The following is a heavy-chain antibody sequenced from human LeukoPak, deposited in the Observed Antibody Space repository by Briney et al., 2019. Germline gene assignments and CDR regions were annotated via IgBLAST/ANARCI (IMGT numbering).Heavy chain of an antibody. Sequence: SETLSLTCTVSGGSITSSSSYWGWIRQPPGKGLEWIGSMFYSGSTYYNPSLKSRVTISVDTSKNQFSLKLISVTAPDTAVYSCAREVIGELGNWFDHWGQGTLVTVSS. V-gene: IGHV4-39*02. CDR3: AREVIGELGNWFDH. J-gene: IGHJ5*02. CDR2: MFYSGST. CDR1: GGSITSSSSY. D-gene: IGHD3-10*01.